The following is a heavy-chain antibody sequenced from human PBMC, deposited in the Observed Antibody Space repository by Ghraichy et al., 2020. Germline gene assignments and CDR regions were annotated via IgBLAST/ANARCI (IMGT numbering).Heavy chain of an antibody. CDR2: ISAARRSI. Sequence: GGSLRLSCAASGFTFGHYEMNWVRQAPGKGLEWVAYISAARRSIYYADSVKGRFSVSRDNAKNSLDLLMNSLRAEDTAVYYCARGASQDYDILTGHYVSYYYMDVWGKGTTVTVSS. CDR1: GFTFGHYE. D-gene: IGHD3-9*01. V-gene: IGHV3-48*03. J-gene: IGHJ6*03. CDR3: ARGASQDYDILTGHYVSYYYMDV.